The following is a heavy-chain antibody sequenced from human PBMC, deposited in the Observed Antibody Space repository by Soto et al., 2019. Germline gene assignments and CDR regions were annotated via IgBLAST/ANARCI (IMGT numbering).Heavy chain of an antibody. D-gene: IGHD2-15*01. Sequence: PGGSLRLSCAASGFTFSSYSMNWVRQAPGKGLEWVSSISSSSSYIYYADSVKGRFTISRDNAKNSLYLQMNSLRAEDTAVYYCARAPLDCSGGSCYLFNYWGQGTLVTVSS. V-gene: IGHV3-21*01. J-gene: IGHJ4*02. CDR3: ARAPLDCSGGSCYLFNY. CDR1: GFTFSSYS. CDR2: ISSSSSYI.